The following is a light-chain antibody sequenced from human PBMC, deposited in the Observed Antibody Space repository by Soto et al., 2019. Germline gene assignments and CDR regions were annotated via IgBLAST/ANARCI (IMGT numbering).Light chain of an antibody. Sequence: EIVLTQSPATLSLSPGERATLSCRASQSVSSYLAWYQQKPGQAPRLLIYDASNRATGIPARFSGSGPGTEFTLTISSLEPEDFALYYCQQRSNWPYTFGQGTKLEIK. CDR2: DAS. V-gene: IGKV3D-11*02. CDR3: QQRSNWPYT. J-gene: IGKJ2*01. CDR1: QSVSSY.